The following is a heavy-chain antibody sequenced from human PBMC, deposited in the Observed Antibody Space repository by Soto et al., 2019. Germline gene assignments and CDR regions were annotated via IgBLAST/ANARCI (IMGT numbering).Heavy chain of an antibody. D-gene: IGHD3-22*01. CDR1: RYKFTSSW. V-gene: IGHV5-51*01. CDR3: ARKDKSGYFNWFDP. CDR2: IFPSDSDT. J-gene: IGHJ5*02. Sequence: PGESLKISCRTSRYKFTSSWIAWVRQMPGKGLEWMGIIFPSDSDTRYSPSFQGQVTISADRSTSTVFLQGASLKASDTAVYFCARKDKSGYFNWFDPWGQGTLVTVSS.